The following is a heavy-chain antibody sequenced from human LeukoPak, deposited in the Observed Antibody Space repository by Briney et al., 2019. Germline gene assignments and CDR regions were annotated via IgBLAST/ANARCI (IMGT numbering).Heavy chain of an antibody. V-gene: IGHV3-15*01. CDR3: TTDSRLAAAGSGYFDY. D-gene: IGHD6-13*01. CDR2: IKSKTDGGTT. CDR1: GFTFSNAW. Sequence: PGGSPRLSCAPSGFTFSNAWMSWVRQAPGKGLEWVGRIKSKTDGGTTDYAAPVKGRFTISRDDSKNTLYLQMNSLKTEDTAVYYCTTDSRLAAAGSGYFDYWGQGTLVTVSS. J-gene: IGHJ4*02.